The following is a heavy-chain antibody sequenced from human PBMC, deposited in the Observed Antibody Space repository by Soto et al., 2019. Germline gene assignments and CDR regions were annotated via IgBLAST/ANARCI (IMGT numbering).Heavy chain of an antibody. V-gene: IGHV4-30-4*01. CDR2: IHYSGSG. J-gene: IGHJ6*02. Sequence: QVQLQESGPGLVRPSQTLSLTCTVSGGSISSDHYHWTWIRQTPGKGLEWIGYIHYSGSGYYNPSRQSRVTMSVDTSKNLFSLKLSSVTAADTAVYFCVREDDGGDRDYYGLDVWGQGTTVTVSS. D-gene: IGHD4-17*01. CDR3: VREDDGGDRDYYGLDV. CDR1: GGSISSDHYH.